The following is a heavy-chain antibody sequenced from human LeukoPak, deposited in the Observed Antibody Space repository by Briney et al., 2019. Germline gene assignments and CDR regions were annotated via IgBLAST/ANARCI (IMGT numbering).Heavy chain of an antibody. CDR1: GFTFSSYA. CDR2: ISGSGGST. CDR3: AQYSSGWYSVYDY. J-gene: IGHJ4*02. D-gene: IGHD6-19*01. V-gene: IGHV3-23*01. Sequence: PGGSLRLSCAASGFTFSSYAMSWVRQAPGEGLEWVSSISGSGGSTYHADSVKGRFTISRDNSKNTLYLQMSSLRAEDTAVYYCAQYSSGWYSVYDYWGQGTLVTVSA.